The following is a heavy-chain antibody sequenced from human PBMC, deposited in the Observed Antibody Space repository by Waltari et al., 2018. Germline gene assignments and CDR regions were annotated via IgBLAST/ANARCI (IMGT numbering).Heavy chain of an antibody. V-gene: IGHV3-72*01. J-gene: IGHJ4*02. CDR1: GFTFSDHY. D-gene: IGHD3-22*01. CDR2: TRNKANSYTA. Sequence: EVQLVESGGGLVQPGGSLRLSCAASGFTFSDHYMDWVRQAPGKGPERVGRTRNKANSYTAKNAASVKGRFTISRDSSKNSLYLQMNSLKAEDTAVYYGARGGAITKIVDGRFDYWSQGTLVTVSS. CDR3: ARGGAITKIVDGRFDY.